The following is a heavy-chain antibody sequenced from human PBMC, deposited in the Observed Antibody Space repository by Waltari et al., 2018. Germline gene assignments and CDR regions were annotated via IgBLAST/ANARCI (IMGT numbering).Heavy chain of an antibody. D-gene: IGHD3-16*01. CDR3: ARDLFGWGSGPAPY. CDR2: ISYDGSNK. CDR1: GFSFSSYA. Sequence: QVQLVESGGGVVQPGRSLRLSCAASGFSFSSYAMHWVRQAPGKGLEWVAVISYDGSNKYYADSVKGRFTISRDNSKNTLYLQMNSLRAEDTAVYYCARDLFGWGSGPAPYWGQGTLVTVSS. V-gene: IGHV3-30-3*01. J-gene: IGHJ4*02.